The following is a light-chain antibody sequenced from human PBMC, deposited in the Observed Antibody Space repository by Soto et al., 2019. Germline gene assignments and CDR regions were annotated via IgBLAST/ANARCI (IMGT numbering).Light chain of an antibody. CDR3: SSYTSSSIYV. Sequence: ALTQPASVSGSPGQSITISCTGTSSDVGGYNYVSWYQQHPGKAPKLMIYEVSNRPSGVSNRFSGSKSGNTASLTISGLQAEDEADYYCSSYTSSSIYVFGTGTKVTVL. V-gene: IGLV2-14*01. J-gene: IGLJ1*01. CDR2: EVS. CDR1: SSDVGGYNY.